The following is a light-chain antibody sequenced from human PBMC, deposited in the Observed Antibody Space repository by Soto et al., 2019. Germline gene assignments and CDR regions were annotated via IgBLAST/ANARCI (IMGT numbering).Light chain of an antibody. CDR3: SSYTSSSIYV. Sequence: ALTQPASVSGSPGQSITISCTGTSSDVGGYNYVSWYQQHPGKAPKLMIYEVSNRPSGVSNRFSGSKSGNTASLTISGLQAEDEADYYCSSYTSSSIYVFGTGTKVTVL. V-gene: IGLV2-14*01. J-gene: IGLJ1*01. CDR2: EVS. CDR1: SSDVGGYNY.